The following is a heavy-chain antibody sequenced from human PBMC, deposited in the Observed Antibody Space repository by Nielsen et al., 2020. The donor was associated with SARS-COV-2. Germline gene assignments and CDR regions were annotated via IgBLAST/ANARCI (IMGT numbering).Heavy chain of an antibody. CDR2: IYPGDSDT. CDR1: GYSFTSYW. CDR3: ARSNDYGSGSYYKYYFDY. J-gene: IGHJ4*02. D-gene: IGHD3-10*01. Sequence: GESLKISCKGSGYSFTSYWIGWVRQMPGKGLEWMGIIYPGDSDTKYSPSFQGQVTISADKSISTAYLQWSSLKASDTAMYYCARSNDYGSGSYYKYYFDYWGQGTLVTVSS. V-gene: IGHV5-51*01.